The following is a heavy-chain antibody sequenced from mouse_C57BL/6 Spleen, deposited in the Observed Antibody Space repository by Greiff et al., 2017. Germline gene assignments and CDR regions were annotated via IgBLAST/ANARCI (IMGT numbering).Heavy chain of an antibody. D-gene: IGHD2-2*01. CDR2: IYPRSGNT. V-gene: IGHV1-81*01. Sequence: VQLQQSGAELARPGASVKLSCKASGYTFTSYGISWVKQRTGQGLEWIGEIYPRSGNTYYNEKFKGKAALTADKSSSTAYMELRSLTSEDSAVSCCARGYDYAMDYWGQGTSVTVSS. CDR1: GYTFTSYG. J-gene: IGHJ4*01. CDR3: ARGYDYAMDY.